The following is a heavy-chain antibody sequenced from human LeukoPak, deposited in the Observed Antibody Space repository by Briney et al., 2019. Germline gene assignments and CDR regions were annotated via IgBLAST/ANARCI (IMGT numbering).Heavy chain of an antibody. CDR3: ARGRPHGNDY. CDR1: GFTFSSYW. V-gene: IGHV3-74*01. D-gene: IGHD4-23*01. J-gene: IGHJ4*02. Sequence: PGGSRRLSFAASGFTFSSYWMNWVRQAPGKGLVWVSRIASDGSSTTYADSVKGRFSISRDNAKNTLYLQMNSLRVEDTAVYYCARGRPHGNDYWGQGTLVTVSS. CDR2: IASDGSST.